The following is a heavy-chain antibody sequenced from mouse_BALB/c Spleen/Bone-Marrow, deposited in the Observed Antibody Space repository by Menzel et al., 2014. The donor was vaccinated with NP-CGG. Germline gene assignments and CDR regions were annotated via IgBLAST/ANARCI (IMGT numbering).Heavy chain of an antibody. Sequence: DVKVEESGGGLVQPGGSLRLSCATSGFTFXDYYMSWVRQPPGKALEWLGFIRNKANGYTTEYSASVKGRFTISRDNSQSILYLQMNTLRAEDSATYYCAREIINDYHWYFDVWGAGTTVTVSS. CDR3: AREIINDYHWYFDV. CDR2: IRNKANGYTT. J-gene: IGHJ1*01. D-gene: IGHD2-4*01. V-gene: IGHV7-3*02. CDR1: GFTFXDYY.